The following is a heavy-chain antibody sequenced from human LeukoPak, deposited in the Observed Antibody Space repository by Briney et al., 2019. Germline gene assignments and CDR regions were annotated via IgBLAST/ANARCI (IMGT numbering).Heavy chain of an antibody. CDR3: ARDDYRGVTNFDP. J-gene: IGHJ5*02. CDR2: ISYTGST. CDR1: GGSISPYF. D-gene: IGHD3-10*01. V-gene: IGHV4-59*01. Sequence: PSETLSLTCTVSGGSISPYFWSWFRQPPGKGLEWIGYISYTGSTIYSPSLKSRVTISVDTSKNLFSLQLTSVTAADTAVYYCARDDYRGVTNFDPWGQGTLVTVSS.